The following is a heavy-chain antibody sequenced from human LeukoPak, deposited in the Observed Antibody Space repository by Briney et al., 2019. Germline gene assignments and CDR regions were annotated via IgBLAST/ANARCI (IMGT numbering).Heavy chain of an antibody. Sequence: PSETLSLTCTVSGGSISSSSYYWGWIRQPPGKGLEWIGSIYYSGSTYYNPSLKSRVTISVDTSKNQFSLKLSSVTAADTAVYYCATNPNFGYYFDYWGREPWSPSPQ. CDR1: GGSISSSSYY. D-gene: IGHD3-10*01. V-gene: IGHV4-39*01. CDR3: ATNPNFGYYFDY. CDR2: IYYSGST. J-gene: IGHJ4*02.